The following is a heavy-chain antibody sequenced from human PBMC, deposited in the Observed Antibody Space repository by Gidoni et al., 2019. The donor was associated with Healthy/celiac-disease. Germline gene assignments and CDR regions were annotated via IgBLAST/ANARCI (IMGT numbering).Heavy chain of an antibody. Sequence: QLQLQQWGAGLLKPSETLSLTCSVYGGSFRGYYWGWIRQPPGKGLEWIGESNHSGSTNYDPALKSRVTISVDASNHQFSLRLSSGSAACPAVYYCARRPLTRGRIPLNAVDIWGQGTMVTVSS. D-gene: IGHD2-15*01. CDR1: GGSFRGYY. CDR2: SNHSGST. CDR3: ARRPLTRGRIPLNAVDI. V-gene: IGHV4-34*01. J-gene: IGHJ3*02.